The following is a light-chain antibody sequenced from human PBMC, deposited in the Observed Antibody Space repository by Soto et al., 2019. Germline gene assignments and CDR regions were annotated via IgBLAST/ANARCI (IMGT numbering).Light chain of an antibody. Sequence: EIVMTQSPATVPASPGERATLSCRASQSVSSSYLAWYQQKPGQAPRLLIYGASSRATGIPDRFSGSGSGTDFTLNISSLQPDDFATYYCQQNYRATPWTFGQGTKVDIK. CDR2: GAS. CDR3: QQNYRATPWT. V-gene: IGKV3D-7*01. J-gene: IGKJ1*01. CDR1: QSVSSSY.